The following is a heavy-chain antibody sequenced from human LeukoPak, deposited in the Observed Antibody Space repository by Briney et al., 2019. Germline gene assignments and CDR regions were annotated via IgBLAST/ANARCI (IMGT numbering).Heavy chain of an antibody. CDR2: ISWNGDTT. Sequence: PGRSLRLSCAASGFTFDDYAMHWVRQVPGKGLQWVSGISWNGDTTGYADSVKGRFTISRDNAKNSLYLRMNSLRTEDKALYYCAKGSGTYQGPFDYWGQGTLVTVSS. J-gene: IGHJ4*02. V-gene: IGHV3-9*01. CDR1: GFTFDDYA. CDR3: AKGSGTYQGPFDY. D-gene: IGHD1-26*01.